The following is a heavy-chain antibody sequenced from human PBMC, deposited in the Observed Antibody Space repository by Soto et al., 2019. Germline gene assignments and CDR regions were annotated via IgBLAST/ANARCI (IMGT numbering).Heavy chain of an antibody. Sequence: HVQLQESGPGLLKPSETLSLTCTVSGGSISSYFWNWIRQPDGKGLEWIGRIYTTESTNYNPYLKSRVSMADDTSKNQCALKRSSVTASDTAVHYCSSAISLGGVDCGGQGTLVTVSS. V-gene: IGHV4-4*07. D-gene: IGHD3-3*01. CDR1: GGSISSYF. CDR3: SSAISLGGVDC. CDR2: IYTTEST. J-gene: IGHJ4*02.